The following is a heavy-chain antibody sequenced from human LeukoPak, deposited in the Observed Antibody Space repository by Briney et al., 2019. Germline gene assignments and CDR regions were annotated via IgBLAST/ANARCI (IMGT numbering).Heavy chain of an antibody. CDR2: INPNSGGT. D-gene: IGHD3-9*01. J-gene: IGHJ4*02. CDR1: GYTFTGYY. CDR3: ARYDISTGSTSAY. V-gene: IGHV1-2*02. Sequence: ASVKVSCKASGYTFTGYYMHWVRQAPGQGLEWMGWINPNSGGTNYAQKFQGRVTMTRDTSISTAYMELSRLRSDDTAVYYCARYDISTGSTSAYWGQGTLVTASS.